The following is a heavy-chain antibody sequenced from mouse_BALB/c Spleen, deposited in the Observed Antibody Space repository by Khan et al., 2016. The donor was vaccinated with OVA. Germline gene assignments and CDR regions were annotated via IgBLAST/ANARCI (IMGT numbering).Heavy chain of an antibody. CDR3: ARVYGGDFDY. CDR2: ISYSGNT. J-gene: IGHJ2*01. V-gene: IGHV3-2*02. Sequence: EVQLVESGPGLVKPSQSLSLTCTVTGYSITSDYAWNWLRQFPGNKLEWMGFISYSGNTNYNPSLKSRISITRDSTKKQFFLQLNSGTTGDTATYYCARVYGGDFDYWGQGTTLTVSS. D-gene: IGHD1-1*01. CDR1: GYSITSDYA.